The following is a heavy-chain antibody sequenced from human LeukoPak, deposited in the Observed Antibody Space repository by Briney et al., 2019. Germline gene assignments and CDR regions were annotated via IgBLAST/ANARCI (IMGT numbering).Heavy chain of an antibody. CDR3: ARELITMVRGVIINNWFDP. D-gene: IGHD3-10*01. CDR1: GFTFGSYW. V-gene: IGHV3-48*04. CDR2: ISSSSSTI. J-gene: IGHJ5*02. Sequence: GGSLRLSCAASGFTFGSYWMHWVRQAPGKGLEWVSYISSSSSTIYYADSVKGRFTISRDNAKNSLYLQMNSLRAEDTAVYYCARELITMVRGVIINNWFDPWGQGTLVTVSS.